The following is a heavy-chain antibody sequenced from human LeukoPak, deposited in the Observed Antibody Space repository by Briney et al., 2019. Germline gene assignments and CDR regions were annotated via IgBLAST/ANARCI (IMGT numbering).Heavy chain of an antibody. D-gene: IGHD3-3*01. CDR1: GYTFTMYY. J-gene: IGHJ4*02. CDR3: ARGGVGIFGVVRDPYYFDY. V-gene: IGHV1-46*01. Sequence: ASVKVSCKASGYTFTMYYIHWVRQAPGQGLEWMGMINPSDGSTTYAQKFQGRVTMTRDMSTSTVYMELSSLRSEDTAVYYCARGGVGIFGVVRDPYYFDYWGQGTLVTVSS. CDR2: INPSDGST.